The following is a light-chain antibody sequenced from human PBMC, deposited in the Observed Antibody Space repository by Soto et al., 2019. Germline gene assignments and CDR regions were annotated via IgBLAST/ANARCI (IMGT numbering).Light chain of an antibody. CDR2: EDN. V-gene: IGLV1-51*02. J-gene: IGLJ1*01. Sequence: QSVLTQPPSVSAAPGHKVTISCSGTSSNIGNNYVSWYQHFPGTAPKLLIYEDNKRPSEIPDRFSGSKSGTSATLGITGLQTGDEADYYCGTWDNSLSIYVFATGTKVTVL. CDR1: SSNIGNNY. CDR3: GTWDNSLSIYV.